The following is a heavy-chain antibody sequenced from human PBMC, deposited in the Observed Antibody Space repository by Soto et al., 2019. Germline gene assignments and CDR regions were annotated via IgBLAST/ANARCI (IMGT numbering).Heavy chain of an antibody. Sequence: PSETLSLTCTVSGGSTSSYYWSWIRQPPGKGLEWIGYIYYSGSTNYNPSLKSRVTISVDTSKNQFSLKLSSVTAADTAVCYCARSPRITIFGVVIQKFDYWGQGTLVTVSS. J-gene: IGHJ4*02. V-gene: IGHV4-59*08. CDR1: GGSTSSYY. CDR2: IYYSGST. CDR3: ARSPRITIFGVVIQKFDY. D-gene: IGHD3-3*01.